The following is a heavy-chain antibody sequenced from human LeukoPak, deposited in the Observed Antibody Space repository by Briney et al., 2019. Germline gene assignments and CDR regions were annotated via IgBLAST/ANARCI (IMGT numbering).Heavy chain of an antibody. CDR1: GGSFSVYY. CDR3: AIVYRRNWFDP. J-gene: IGHJ5*02. Sequence: SETLSLTCAVYGGSFSVYYWSWIRQPPGKGLEWIGEINHSGSTNYNPSLKSRVTISADTSKNQFSLKLTSVTAADTAVYYCAIVYRRNWFDPWGQGTLVTVSS. CDR2: INHSGST. D-gene: IGHD2-8*01. V-gene: IGHV4-34*01.